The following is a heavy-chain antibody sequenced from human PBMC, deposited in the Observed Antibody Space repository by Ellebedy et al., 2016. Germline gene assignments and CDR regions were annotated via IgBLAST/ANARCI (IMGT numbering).Heavy chain of an antibody. CDR3: TRAAWGYAFDS. V-gene: IGHV4-59*01. CDR1: GGSTSNYY. D-gene: IGHD7-27*01. Sequence: SETLSLTCTASGGSTSNYYWTWIRQPPGKGLEWIGYIYYDGSTYYKPSLRSRLAISLDTSKNQFSLKLSSVTAADTALYFCTRAAWGYAFDSWGQGTMVTVSS. J-gene: IGHJ3*02. CDR2: IYYDGST.